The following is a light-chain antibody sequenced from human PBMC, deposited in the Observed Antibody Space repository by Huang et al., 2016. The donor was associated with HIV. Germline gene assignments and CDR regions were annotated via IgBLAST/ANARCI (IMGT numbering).Light chain of an antibody. CDR3: QQYDNWPIT. CDR2: DIS. V-gene: IGKV3-15*01. J-gene: IGKJ5*01. CDR1: QSVNSN. Sequence: EIVMTQSPATLSVSPGERATLSCRASQSVNSNLAWYQQKPGQAPRLLIYDISTRATGIPARFIGRASGTDFTLTISSLQSEEFAVDYCQQYDNWPITFGQGTRLDIK.